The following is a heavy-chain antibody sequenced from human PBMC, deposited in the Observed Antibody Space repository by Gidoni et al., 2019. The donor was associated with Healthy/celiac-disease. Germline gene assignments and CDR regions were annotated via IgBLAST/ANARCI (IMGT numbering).Heavy chain of an antibody. D-gene: IGHD2-2*01. CDR1: GFTFSSHG. V-gene: IGHV3-30*18. CDR2: ISYDGSNK. J-gene: IGHJ4*02. Sequence: VQLVESGGGVVQPGRFLSLSCAAPGFTFSSHGMHWVRRAPGKGLEWVAVISYDGSNKYYADSVKGRFTISRDNSKHTLDLQMNSLGSEDTAVYYCAKDTVSTSALDYWGQGTLVTVSS. CDR3: AKDTVSTSALDY.